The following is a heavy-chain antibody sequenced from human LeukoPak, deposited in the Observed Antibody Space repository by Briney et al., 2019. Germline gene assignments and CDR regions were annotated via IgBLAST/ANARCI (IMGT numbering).Heavy chain of an antibody. CDR2: LSYTGKA. D-gene: IGHD2/OR15-2a*01. CDR3: SEGYFEPFDH. Sequence: SGTLSLTCVVSGDSVSNFHWNWLRQVPGKGLEWIACLSYTGKADYNPSLASRVTISLDTSKNQGFSLKLKSVTAADTAVYYCSEGYFEPFDHWGQGILVTVSS. V-gene: IGHV4-59*02. J-gene: IGHJ4*02. CDR1: GDSVSNFH.